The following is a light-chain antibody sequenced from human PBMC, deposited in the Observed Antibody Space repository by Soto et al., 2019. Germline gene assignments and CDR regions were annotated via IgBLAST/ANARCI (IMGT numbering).Light chain of an antibody. CDR2: DAS. V-gene: IGKV3-11*01. Sequence: EIVLTQSPATLSLSPGERATLSCRASQYITIYLAWYQQKPGRAPRLLIYDASNRATGIPARFSGSGSGTAFSLTISSLEPDDFAVYYCQQRADWPITFGQGTRLEIK. CDR1: QYITIY. J-gene: IGKJ5*01. CDR3: QQRADWPIT.